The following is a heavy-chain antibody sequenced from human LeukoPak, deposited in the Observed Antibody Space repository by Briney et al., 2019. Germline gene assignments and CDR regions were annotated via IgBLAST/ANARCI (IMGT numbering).Heavy chain of an antibody. CDR1: GFSLSTSGTC. V-gene: IGHV2-70*11. Sequence: ESGPTLVNPTQTLTLTCTFSGFSLSTSGTCVSWIRQPPGKALEWLARIDWDGDKYYNTSLKTRLTISKDTSKNQVVLTMTNMDPVDTATYYCARIRGSRYYFDYWGQGTLVTVSS. J-gene: IGHJ4*02. D-gene: IGHD6-13*01. CDR2: IDWDGDK. CDR3: ARIRGSRYYFDY.